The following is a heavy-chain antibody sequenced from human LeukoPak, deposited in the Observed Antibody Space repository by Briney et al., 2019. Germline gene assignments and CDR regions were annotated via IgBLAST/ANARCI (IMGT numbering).Heavy chain of an antibody. D-gene: IGHD6-13*01. CDR3: ARVGAGYSSSWAAGDAFAI. J-gene: IGHJ3*02. Sequence: ASVKVSCKASGYTFTSYGISWVRQAPGQGLEWMGWISAYNGNTNSAQKLQGRVTMTTDTSTSTAYMELRSLRSDDTAVYYCARVGAGYSSSWAAGDAFAIWGQETMVTVSS. CDR1: GYTFTSYG. CDR2: ISAYNGNT. V-gene: IGHV1-18*04.